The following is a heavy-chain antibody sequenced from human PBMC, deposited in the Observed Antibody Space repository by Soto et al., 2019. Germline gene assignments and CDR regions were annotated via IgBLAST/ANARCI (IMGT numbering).Heavy chain of an antibody. J-gene: IGHJ4*02. V-gene: IGHV4-4*02. CDR3: ADGPSGY. CDR1: GGSISSSNW. CDR2: IFHSGST. Sequence: QVQLQESGPGLVKPSGTLSLTCAVSGGSISSSNWWSWVRQPPGKGLEWIGEIFHSGSTNYIPSXKXRXXISVDKSKNQFSLKLNSVTAADTAVYYCADGPSGYWGQGTLVTVSS.